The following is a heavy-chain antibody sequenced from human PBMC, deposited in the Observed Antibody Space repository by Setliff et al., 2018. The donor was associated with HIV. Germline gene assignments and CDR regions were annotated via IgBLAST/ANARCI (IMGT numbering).Heavy chain of an antibody. J-gene: IGHJ4*02. D-gene: IGHD6-19*01. CDR2: IHYDERT. V-gene: IGHV4-39*01. CDR3: ARRRSSGWYHYFDY. Sequence: SETLSLTCTVSGDSASNSRYYWAWIRQPPGKGLEYIGSIHYDERTYYNPSLKSRVTISLDTSKNQFSLNLTSVTAADTAVYYCARRRSSGWYHYFDYWGQGTLVTVSS. CDR1: GDSASNSRYY.